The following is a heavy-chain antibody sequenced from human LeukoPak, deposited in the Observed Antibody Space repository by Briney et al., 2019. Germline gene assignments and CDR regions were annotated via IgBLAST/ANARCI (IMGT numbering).Heavy chain of an antibody. J-gene: IGHJ6*03. CDR2: ISGSGGST. CDR1: GFTFSSYA. D-gene: IGHD6-13*01. Sequence: GGSLRLSGAASGFTFSSYAMSWVRQAPGKGLEWVSAISGSGGSTYYADSVKGRFTISRDNSKNTLYLQMNSLRAEDTAVYYCAKEGGQQLAPYYYYYYMDVWGKGTTVTVSS. V-gene: IGHV3-23*01. CDR3: AKEGGQQLAPYYYYYYMDV.